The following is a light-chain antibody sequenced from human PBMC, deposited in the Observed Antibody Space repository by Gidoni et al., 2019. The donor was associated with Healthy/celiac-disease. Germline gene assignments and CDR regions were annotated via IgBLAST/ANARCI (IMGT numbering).Light chain of an antibody. J-gene: IGKJ4*01. CDR2: AAS. V-gene: IGKV1-39*01. CDR1: QSISSY. Sequence: DIQMTQSPSSLSASVGDRATITCRASQSISSYINWYQQKPGKAPKLLIYAASSLQSGVPSRFSGSGSGTDFTLTISSLQPEDFATYYCQQSYSTLLTFXGXTKVEIK. CDR3: QQSYSTLLT.